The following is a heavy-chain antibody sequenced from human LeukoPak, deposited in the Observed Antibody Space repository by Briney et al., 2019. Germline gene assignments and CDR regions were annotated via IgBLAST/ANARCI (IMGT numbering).Heavy chain of an antibody. CDR1: GFSFSSYS. CDR3: ARSPGIAARQPSYYYYMDV. D-gene: IGHD6-6*01. V-gene: IGHV3-48*04. J-gene: IGHJ6*03. Sequence: QPGGSLRLSCAASGFSFSSYSMNWVRQAPGKGLEWVSYISSSHSTIYYADFVEGRFTISRDNAKNSLYLQMNSLRAEDTALYYCARSPGIAARQPSYYYYMDVWGKGTTVTVSS. CDR2: ISSSHSTI.